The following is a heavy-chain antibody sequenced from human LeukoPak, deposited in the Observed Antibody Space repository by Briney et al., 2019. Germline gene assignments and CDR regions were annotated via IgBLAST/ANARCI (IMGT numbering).Heavy chain of an antibody. CDR3: AKERLVSGGSCYNF. D-gene: IGHD2-15*01. CDR1: GYPFTYYA. Sequence: GASVTVSCKASGYPFTYYAIHWVRQAPGQRLEWMGWINIGDGNTRYSQKFQGRVTITRDTSANSAYMELSGLRSEDTAVYYCAKERLVSGGSCYNFWGLGTLVTVSS. V-gene: IGHV1-3*04. CDR2: INIGDGNT. J-gene: IGHJ4*02.